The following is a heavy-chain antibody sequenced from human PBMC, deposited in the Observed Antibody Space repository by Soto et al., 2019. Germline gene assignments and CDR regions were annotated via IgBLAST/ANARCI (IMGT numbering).Heavy chain of an antibody. D-gene: IGHD4-17*01. Sequence: SETLSLTCAVYGGSFSGYYWSWIRQPPGKGLEWMGAINHSGSTNYNPSLKSRVTISVDTSKNQFTLKLSSVAAADTAVYYCARHRLRPKFDYWGQGTLVTVSS. J-gene: IGHJ4*02. CDR3: ARHRLRPKFDY. CDR2: INHSGST. V-gene: IGHV4-34*01. CDR1: GGSFSGYY.